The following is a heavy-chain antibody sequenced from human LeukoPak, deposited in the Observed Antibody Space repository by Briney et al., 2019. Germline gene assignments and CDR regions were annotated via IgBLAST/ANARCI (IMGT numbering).Heavy chain of an antibody. CDR1: GYTFTSYY. Sequence: EASVKVSCKASGYTFTSYYMHWVRQAPGQGLEWMGIINPSGGSTSYAQKFQGRVTMTRDTSTSTVYMELSSLRSEDTAVYYCARGDYDFWSGYLGCYYYYMDVWGKGTTVSVSS. D-gene: IGHD3-3*01. CDR2: INPSGGST. V-gene: IGHV1-46*03. CDR3: ARGDYDFWSGYLGCYYYYMDV. J-gene: IGHJ6*03.